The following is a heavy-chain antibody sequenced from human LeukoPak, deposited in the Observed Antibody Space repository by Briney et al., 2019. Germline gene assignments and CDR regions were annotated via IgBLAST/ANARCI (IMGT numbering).Heavy chain of an antibody. CDR3: ARDGYNPVAFDI. CDR1: GGSISSSTYY. Sequence: SETLSLTCTVSGGSISSSTYYWGWIRQPPGKGLEWIGNIYRTGTTFYNPSLQSRVSMSVDTSKNTFSLNLKSVTAADTAVYYCARDGYNPVAFDIWGQGTVVTVSS. V-gene: IGHV4-39*02. D-gene: IGHD5-24*01. CDR2: IYRTGTT. J-gene: IGHJ3*02.